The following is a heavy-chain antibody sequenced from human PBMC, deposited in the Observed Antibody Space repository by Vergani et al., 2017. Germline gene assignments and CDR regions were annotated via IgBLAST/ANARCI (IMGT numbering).Heavy chain of an antibody. J-gene: IGHJ5*02. CDR3: AHRRSGPFDP. Sequence: QITLKESGPALVKPTQTLTLTCTFSVFSLSTSGVGVGWIRQPPGKALECLALIYWNDNKRYSPSLKSRLTITKDTSKNQVVLTMTNMDPVDTATYYCAHRRSGPFDPWGQGTLVTVSS. CDR1: VFSLSTSGVG. V-gene: IGHV2-5*01. D-gene: IGHD3-10*01. CDR2: IYWNDNK.